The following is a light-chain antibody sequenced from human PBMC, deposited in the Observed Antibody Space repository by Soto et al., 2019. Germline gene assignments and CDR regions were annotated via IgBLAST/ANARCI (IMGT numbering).Light chain of an antibody. CDR2: EVN. CDR3: NSYTSSSTRV. J-gene: IGLJ2*01. Sequence: QSALTQPASVSGSPGQSITIFCTGTSSDVGGYNYVSWYQQHPGKGPKLLIYEVNNRPSGVSNRFSGSKSGNTASLTISGLQAEDEADYYCNSYTSSSTRVFGGGTKLTVL. CDR1: SSDVGGYNY. V-gene: IGLV2-14*01.